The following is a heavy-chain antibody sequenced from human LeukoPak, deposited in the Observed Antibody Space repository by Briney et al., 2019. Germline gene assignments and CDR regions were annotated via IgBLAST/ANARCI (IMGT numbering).Heavy chain of an antibody. CDR2: MNPNSGNT. CDR3: ARGQRVEMATIQP. Sequence: ASVKVSCKASGYTFTSYDINWVRQATGQGLEWMGLMNPNSGNTGYAQKFQGRVTMTRNTSISTAYMELSSLRSEDTAVYYCARGQRVEMATIQPWGQGTLVTVSS. V-gene: IGHV1-8*01. D-gene: IGHD5-24*01. J-gene: IGHJ5*02. CDR1: GYTFTSYD.